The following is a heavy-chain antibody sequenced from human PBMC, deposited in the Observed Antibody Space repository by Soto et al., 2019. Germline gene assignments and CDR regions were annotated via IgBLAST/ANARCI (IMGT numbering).Heavy chain of an antibody. D-gene: IGHD3-3*01. J-gene: IGHJ4*02. V-gene: IGHV3-23*01. CDR3: AKAGGGGRFLEWFLAFDY. Sequence: GGSLRLSCAASGFTFSSYAMSWVRQAPGKGLEWVSAISGSGGSTYYADSVKGRFTISRDNSKNTLYLQMNSLRPEDTAVYYCAKAGGGGRFLEWFLAFDYWGQGTLVTVSS. CDR2: ISGSGGST. CDR1: GFTFSSYA.